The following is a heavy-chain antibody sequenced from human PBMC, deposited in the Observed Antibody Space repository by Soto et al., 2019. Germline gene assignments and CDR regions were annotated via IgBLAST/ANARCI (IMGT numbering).Heavy chain of an antibody. D-gene: IGHD1-1*01. J-gene: IGHJ3*01. CDR3: AHTQLTTGANAFDV. V-gene: IGHV2-5*02. Sequence: QITLKESGPTLVKPTQVLTLTCSFSGFSLSTLGAGVGWVRQPPGKALEWLALIYWDGDRQYSPALKTRLTITKDTSKNQVVLTLTNMDPVDTGTYFCAHTQLTTGANAFDVWGQGTIVTVSS. CDR1: GFSLSTLGAG. CDR2: IYWDGDR.